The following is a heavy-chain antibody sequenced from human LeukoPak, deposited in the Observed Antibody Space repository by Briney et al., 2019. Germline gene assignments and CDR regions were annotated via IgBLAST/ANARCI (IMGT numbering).Heavy chain of an antibody. CDR3: AKMYSSSWYYFDY. V-gene: IGHV3-23*01. Sequence: GGSLRLSCAASGFTFSSYAMSWVRQAPGKGLEWVSTISGSGSSTYYADSVKGRFTISRDNSKNTLYLQMNSLRAEDTAVYYCAKMYSSSWYYFDYWGQGTLVTVSS. CDR2: ISGSGSST. CDR1: GFTFSSYA. D-gene: IGHD6-13*01. J-gene: IGHJ4*02.